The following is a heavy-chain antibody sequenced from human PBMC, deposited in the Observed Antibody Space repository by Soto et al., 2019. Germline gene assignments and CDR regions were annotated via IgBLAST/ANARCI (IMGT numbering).Heavy chain of an antibody. CDR1: GGSISSTSYY. CDR3: ARGRALYCSGGSCYWFDP. Sequence: QLQLLESGPGLVRPSETLSLTCSVSGGSISSTSYYWGWIRQPPGKGLEWIASIYYTGSTYYSPSLKSRVTTSVDTSKNLFSLELNSVTAADTAVYYCARGRALYCSGGSCYWFDPWGQGTLVTVSS. CDR2: IYYTGST. J-gene: IGHJ5*02. V-gene: IGHV4-39*02. D-gene: IGHD2-15*01.